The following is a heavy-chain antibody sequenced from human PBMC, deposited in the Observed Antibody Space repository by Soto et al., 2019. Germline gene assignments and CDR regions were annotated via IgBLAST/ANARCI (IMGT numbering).Heavy chain of an antibody. V-gene: IGHV3-74*01. D-gene: IGHD5-18*01. CDR2: IKGDASST. CDR3: ARGLPGYYGADV. J-gene: IGHJ6*02. Sequence: EVQLVESGGGLVQPGGSLRISCAASGFTFSSYWMHWVRQAPGKGLVWVSRIKGDASSTNYADLVKGRFIISRDSAENTLYLQMNSLRAEDKAVYYCARGLPGYYGADVWGQGTTVTVSS. CDR1: GFTFSSYW.